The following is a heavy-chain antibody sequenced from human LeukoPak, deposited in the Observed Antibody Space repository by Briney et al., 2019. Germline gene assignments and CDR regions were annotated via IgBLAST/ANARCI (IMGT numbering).Heavy chain of an antibody. CDR1: GGTFSSYA. CDR2: IIPIFGTA. D-gene: IGHD3-22*01. V-gene: IGHV1-69*13. CDR3: ARGWDYDSGGRPTAYVY. Sequence: SVNVSCKASGGTFSSYAISWVRQAPGQGLEWMGGIIPIFGTANYAQKFQGKVTITADESTSTAYMELSSLRSEHTAVYYCARGWDYDSGGRPTAYVYWGQGTLVSASS. J-gene: IGHJ4*02.